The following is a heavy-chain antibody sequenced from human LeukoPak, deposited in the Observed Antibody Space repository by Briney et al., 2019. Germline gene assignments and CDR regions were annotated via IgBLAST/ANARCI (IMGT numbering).Heavy chain of an antibody. CDR3: ARHLPYRRFGDY. CDR2: INHSGST. J-gene: IGHJ4*02. Sequence: PSETLSLTCAVYGGSFSGYYWSWIRQPPGKGLEWIGEINHSGSTNYNPSLKSRVTISVDTSKNQFSLKLSSVTAADTAVYYCARHLPYRRFGDYWGQGTLVTVSS. V-gene: IGHV4-34*01. D-gene: IGHD3-16*01. CDR1: GGSFSGYY.